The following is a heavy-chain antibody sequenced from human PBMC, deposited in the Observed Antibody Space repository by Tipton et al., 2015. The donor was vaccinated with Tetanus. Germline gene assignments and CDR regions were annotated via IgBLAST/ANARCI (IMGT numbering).Heavy chain of an antibody. CDR1: GGSISSGHS. CDR2: TYHSGHT. Sequence: TLSLTCDVSGGSISSGHSWNWIRQPPGEGLEWIGFTYHSGHTFYKSSLESRVTISVDRSKNQFSLKLSSVSAADTAVYYCARGKTWGHVAVRYGWDVWGQGTTVTVSS. CDR3: ARGKTWGHVAVRYGWDV. V-gene: IGHV4-30-2*01. J-gene: IGHJ6*02. D-gene: IGHD7-27*01.